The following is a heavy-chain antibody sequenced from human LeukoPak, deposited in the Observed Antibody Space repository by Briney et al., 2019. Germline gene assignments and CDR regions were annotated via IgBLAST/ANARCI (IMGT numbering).Heavy chain of an antibody. CDR2: ILNNGINK. V-gene: IGHV3-33*01. D-gene: IGHD2-15*01. Sequence: GGSLRLSCAASGFTFSSSGMHWVRQAPGKGLEWVAVILNNGINKYYADSVKGRFTISRDNSKNTLYLQMNSLRVEDTAVYYCARAGGYCSGGSCYRGYSWFDPWGQGTLVTVSS. CDR1: GFTFSSSG. J-gene: IGHJ5*02. CDR3: ARAGGYCSGGSCYRGYSWFDP.